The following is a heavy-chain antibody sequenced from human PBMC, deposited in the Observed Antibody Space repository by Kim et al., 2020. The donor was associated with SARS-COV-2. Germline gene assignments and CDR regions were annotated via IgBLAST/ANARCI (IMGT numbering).Heavy chain of an antibody. CDR3: ARLWGIAVAGTLDY. Sequence: SETLSLTCTVSGGSISSSSYYWGWIRQPPGKGLEWIGSIYYSGSTYYNPSLKSRVTISVDTSKNQFSLKLSSVTAADTAVYYCARLWGIAVAGTLDYWG. CDR1: GGSISSSSYY. J-gene: IGHJ4*01. CDR2: IYYSGST. V-gene: IGHV4-39*01. D-gene: IGHD6-19*01.